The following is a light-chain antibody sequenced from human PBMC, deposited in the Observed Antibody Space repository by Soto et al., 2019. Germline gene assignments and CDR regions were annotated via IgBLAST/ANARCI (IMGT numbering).Light chain of an antibody. CDR2: TAP. Sequence: IQMTQSPSSVTASVVHRATFSCRSSQALITWLAWYQQKPGKSPNLLVYTAPNLQSGGSSRFTGSGSGTHFTLAISGLQTEDFGTYYCQQTDSFPITFAQGTRLEI. V-gene: IGKV1-12*01. CDR1: QALITW. CDR3: QQTDSFPIT. J-gene: IGKJ5*01.